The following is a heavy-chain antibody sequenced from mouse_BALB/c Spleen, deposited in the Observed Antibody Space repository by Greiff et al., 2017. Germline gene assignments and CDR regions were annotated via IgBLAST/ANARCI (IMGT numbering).Heavy chain of an antibody. V-gene: IGHV7-3*02. D-gene: IGHD2-4*01. CDR1: GFTFTDYY. CDR2: IRNKANGYTT. Sequence: DVKLVESGGGLVQPGGSLRLSCATSGFTFTDYYMGWVRQPPGKALEWLGFIRNKANGYTTEYSASVKGRFTISRDNSQSILYLQMNTLRAEDSATYYCARDDYDGGFDYWGQGTTLTVSS. J-gene: IGHJ2*01. CDR3: ARDDYDGGFDY.